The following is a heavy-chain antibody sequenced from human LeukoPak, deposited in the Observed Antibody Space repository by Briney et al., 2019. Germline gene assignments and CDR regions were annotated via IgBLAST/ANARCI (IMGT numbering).Heavy chain of an antibody. J-gene: IGHJ6*02. D-gene: IGHD4-23*01. CDR2: ISYDGSNK. V-gene: IGHV3-30*18. CDR3: AKEDYGGNEYYGMDV. CDR1: GFTFSSYG. Sequence: PGGSLRLSCAASGFTFSSYGMHWVRQAPGKGLEWVAVISYDGSNKYYADSVKGRFTISRDNSKNTLYLQMNSLRAEDTAVYYCAKEDYGGNEYYGMDVWGQGTTVTVSS.